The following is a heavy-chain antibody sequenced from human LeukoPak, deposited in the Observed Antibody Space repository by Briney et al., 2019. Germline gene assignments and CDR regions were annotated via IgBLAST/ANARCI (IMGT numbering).Heavy chain of an antibody. CDR3: ARGATLSYYYMDV. V-gene: IGHV1-2*02. D-gene: IGHD1-26*01. Sequence: ASVKVSCKASGYTFTGYYMHWVRQAPGQGLEWMGWINPNSGGTNYAQKFQGRVTMTRDTSISTAYMELSRLRSDGTAVYYCARGATLSYYYMDVWGKGTTVTVSS. J-gene: IGHJ6*03. CDR2: INPNSGGT. CDR1: GYTFTGYY.